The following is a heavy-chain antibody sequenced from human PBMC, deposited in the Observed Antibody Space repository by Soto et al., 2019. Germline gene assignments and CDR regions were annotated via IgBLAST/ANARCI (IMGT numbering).Heavy chain of an antibody. CDR1: GYSFTSSW. J-gene: IGHJ5*01. Sequence: GESLKISCKGSGYSFTSSWISWVHQMPGKGLEWMGRIDPSDSYTNYSPSFQGHVTISADKSISTAYLQWSSLNASDNAMYYCARQAPYSSGCFSIDWFDPWGQGTLVTVSS. CDR2: IDPSDSYT. D-gene: IGHD6-19*01. V-gene: IGHV5-10-1*01. CDR3: ARQAPYSSGCFSIDWFDP.